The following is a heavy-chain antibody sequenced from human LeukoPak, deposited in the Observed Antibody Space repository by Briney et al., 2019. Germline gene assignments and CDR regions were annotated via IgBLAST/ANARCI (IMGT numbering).Heavy chain of an antibody. J-gene: IGHJ4*02. V-gene: IGHV4-38-2*02. Sequence: SETLSLTCTVSGYSISSGYYWGWIRQPPGKGLEWIGSIYHSGSTYYNPSLKSRVTISVDTSKNQFSLKLSSVTAADTAVYYCESVVRGVIKYWGQGTLVTVSS. D-gene: IGHD3-10*01. CDR3: ESVVRGVIKY. CDR1: GYSISSGYY. CDR2: IYHSGST.